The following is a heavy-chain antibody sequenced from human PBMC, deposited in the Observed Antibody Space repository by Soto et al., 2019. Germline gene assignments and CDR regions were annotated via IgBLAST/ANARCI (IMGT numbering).Heavy chain of an antibody. CDR2: IVVGSGNT. D-gene: IGHD3-22*01. V-gene: IGHV1-58*01. CDR1: GFTFTSSA. Sequence: GASVKVSCKASGFTFTSSAVQWVRQARGQRLEWIGWIVVGSGNTNYAQKFQERVTITRDMSTSTAYIELSSLRSEDTAVYYCAADYYDSSGYYYPDAFDYWGQGTLVTVSS. J-gene: IGHJ4*02. CDR3: AADYYDSSGYYYPDAFDY.